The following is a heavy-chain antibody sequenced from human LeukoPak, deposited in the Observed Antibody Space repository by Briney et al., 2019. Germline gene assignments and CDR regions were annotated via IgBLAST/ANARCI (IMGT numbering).Heavy chain of an antibody. CDR1: GDTFITYT. D-gene: IGHD4-11*01. Sequence: SVKVSCKASGDTFITYTFNWVRQAPGQGLEWMGGIIPILGTPTYAQKFQGRVTLTTDESTSTAYMELSSLRSEDTAVYYCARTASKSHYYMDVWGKGTMVTVSS. CDR2: IIPILGTP. CDR3: ARTASKSHYYMDV. V-gene: IGHV1-69*16. J-gene: IGHJ6*03.